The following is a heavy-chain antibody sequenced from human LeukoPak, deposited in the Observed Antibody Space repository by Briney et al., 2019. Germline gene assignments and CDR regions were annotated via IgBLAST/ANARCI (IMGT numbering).Heavy chain of an antibody. J-gene: IGHJ5*02. D-gene: IGHD3-3*01. CDR1: GGSISSGSYY. CDR2: IYSSGSP. Sequence: SETLSLTCTVSGGSISSGSYYWSWIRQPAGKGLEWIGRIYSSGSPNYNPSLKSRVNISVDTSKNQFSLKLSSVTAADTTVYYCARAVYYDFWSGYYGNWFDPWGQGTLVTVSS. CDR3: ARAVYYDFWSGYYGNWFDP. V-gene: IGHV4-61*02.